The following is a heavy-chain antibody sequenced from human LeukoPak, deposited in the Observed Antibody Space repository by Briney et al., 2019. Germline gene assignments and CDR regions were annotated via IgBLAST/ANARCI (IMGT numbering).Heavy chain of an antibody. CDR3: ARRAGAYSHPYDY. Sequence: GGSLRLSCAASGFTFSSYWMHWVRQAPGKGLEWVSFIYSDNTHYSDSVKGRFTISRDNSKNTLYLQMNSLRAEDTAVYYRARRAGAYSHPYDYWGQGTLVTVSS. V-gene: IGHV3-53*01. CDR1: GFTFSSYW. D-gene: IGHD4/OR15-4a*01. J-gene: IGHJ4*02. CDR2: IYSDNT.